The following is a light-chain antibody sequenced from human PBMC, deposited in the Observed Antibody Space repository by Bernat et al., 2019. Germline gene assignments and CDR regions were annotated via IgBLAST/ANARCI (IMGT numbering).Light chain of an antibody. CDR3: QQYGSSPRNT. Sequence: EIVLTQSPGTLSLSPGERATLPCRASQSVSSSYLAWYQQKPGQAPRLLIYGASSRATGIPDRFSGSGSGTDFTLTISRLEPEDFAVYYCQQYGSSPRNTFGQGTKLGIK. CDR2: GAS. V-gene: IGKV3-20*01. J-gene: IGKJ2*01. CDR1: QSVSSSY.